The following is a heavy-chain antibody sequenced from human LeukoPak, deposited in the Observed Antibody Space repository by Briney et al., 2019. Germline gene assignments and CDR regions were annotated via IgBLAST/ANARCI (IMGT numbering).Heavy chain of an antibody. D-gene: IGHD3-10*01. CDR2: IKQDGSEK. CDR3: ARDLEGSGSFYRPSYDY. CDR1: GFTFSSYW. Sequence: PGGSLRLSCAASGFTFSSYWMSWVRQAPGKGLECVANIKQDGSEKYYVDSVKGRFTISRDNAKNSLYLQMSSLRAEDTAVYYCARDLEGSGSFYRPSYDYWGQGTLVTVSS. V-gene: IGHV3-7*03. J-gene: IGHJ4*02.